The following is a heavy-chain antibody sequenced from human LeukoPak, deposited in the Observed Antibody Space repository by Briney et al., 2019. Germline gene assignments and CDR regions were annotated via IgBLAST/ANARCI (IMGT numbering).Heavy chain of an antibody. CDR3: ARLTYSSGWYKGDAFDI. Sequence: PSETLSLTCVVSGGSISSYYWSWIRQPPGKGLEWIGYIYYSGSTNYNPSLKSRVTISVDTSKNQFSLKLSSVTAADTAVYYCARLTYSSGWYKGDAFDIWGQGTMVTVSS. V-gene: IGHV4-59*01. D-gene: IGHD6-19*01. CDR1: GGSISSYY. CDR2: IYYSGST. J-gene: IGHJ3*02.